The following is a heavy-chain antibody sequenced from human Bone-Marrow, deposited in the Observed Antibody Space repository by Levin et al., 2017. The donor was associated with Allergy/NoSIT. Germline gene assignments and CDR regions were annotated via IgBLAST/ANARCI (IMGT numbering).Heavy chain of an antibody. J-gene: IGHJ4*02. D-gene: IGHD3-16*01. Sequence: GESLKISCVASGFSVGSNYMSWVRQAPGKGLEWVSILYAGGSTYYAASVKGRFTISRDNSRKTSYLQMNSLRPEDTGVYFCARDVLGINYWGQGTLVTVSS. V-gene: IGHV3-53*01. CDR3: ARDVLGINY. CDR2: LYAGGST. CDR1: GFSVGSNY.